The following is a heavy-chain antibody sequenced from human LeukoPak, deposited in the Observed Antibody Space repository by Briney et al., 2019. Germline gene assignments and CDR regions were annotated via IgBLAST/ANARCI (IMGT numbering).Heavy chain of an antibody. J-gene: IGHJ6*02. D-gene: IGHD5-24*01. V-gene: IGHV1-18*01. Sequence: ASVKVSCKASGYTFTSYGISWVRQAPGQGLEWMGWISAYNGNTNYAQKLQGRVTMTTDTSTSTAYMELRSLRSDDTAVYYCERLKGDGYTYYYYYGMDVWGQGTTVTVSS. CDR1: GYTFTSYG. CDR2: ISAYNGNT. CDR3: ERLKGDGYTYYYYYGMDV.